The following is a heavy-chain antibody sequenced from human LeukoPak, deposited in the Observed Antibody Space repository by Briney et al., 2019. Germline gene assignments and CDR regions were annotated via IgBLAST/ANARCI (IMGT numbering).Heavy chain of an antibody. CDR3: ARLRFSSSGSNFDY. CDR1: GYTFTTYA. J-gene: IGHJ4*02. D-gene: IGHD6-25*01. CDR2: VNPSTGDT. Sequence: ASVKVSCKASGYTFTTYAMNWVRQAPGQGPEWMGRVNPSTGDTTYGQKFHNRITITRDTSRRSSDMELNTLRSEDTAVYFCARLRFSSSGSNFDYWGQGTLVTVSS. V-gene: IGHV1-8*03.